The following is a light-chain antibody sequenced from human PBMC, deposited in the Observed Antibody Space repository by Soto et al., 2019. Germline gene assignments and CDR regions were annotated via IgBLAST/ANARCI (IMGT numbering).Light chain of an antibody. CDR2: DVS. V-gene: IGLV2-14*01. J-gene: IGLJ2*01. CDR1: RSDVGGYNY. Sequence: QSALTQPASVSGSPGQSITMTCTGTRSDVGGYNYVSWYQQHPGKAPKLMIYDVSNRPSGVSDRFSGSKSGNTASLTISGLQAEDEAYYYCSSYTSSSTLGVFGGGTKVTVL. CDR3: SSYTSSSTLGV.